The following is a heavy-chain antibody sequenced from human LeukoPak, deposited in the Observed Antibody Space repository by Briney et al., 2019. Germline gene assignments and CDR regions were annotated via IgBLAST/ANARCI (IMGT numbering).Heavy chain of an antibody. V-gene: IGHV3-74*01. J-gene: IGHJ5*02. CDR1: GFTFSSYW. Sequence: GGSLRLSCAASGFTFSSYWMHWVRQAPGEGLVWVSRINSDGSSTSYADSVKGRFTISRDNAKNSLYLQMNSLRAEDTAVYYCARDIAAAGFHWFDPWGQGTLVTVSS. D-gene: IGHD6-13*01. CDR3: ARDIAAAGFHWFDP. CDR2: INSDGSST.